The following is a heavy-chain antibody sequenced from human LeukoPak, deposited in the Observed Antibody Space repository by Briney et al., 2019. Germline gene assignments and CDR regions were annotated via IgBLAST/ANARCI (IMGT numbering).Heavy chain of an antibody. J-gene: IGHJ4*02. Sequence: GRSLRLSCAASGFTFSTYGMHWVRQAPGKGLEWVAVISYDGSNKYYADSVKGRFTISRDNSNNTLYLQMNSLRAEDTAVYYCAKHQTTVVIPGFDYWGQGKLVIVSS. CDR3: AKHQTTVVIPGFDY. D-gene: IGHD4-23*01. CDR2: ISYDGSNK. V-gene: IGHV3-30*18. CDR1: GFTFSTYG.